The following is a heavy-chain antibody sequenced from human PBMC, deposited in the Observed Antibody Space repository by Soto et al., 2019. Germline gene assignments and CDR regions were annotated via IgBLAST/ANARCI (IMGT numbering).Heavy chain of an antibody. D-gene: IGHD6-19*01. CDR2: IKSKTDGGTN. V-gene: IGHV3-15*07. CDR3: TAWYSSGWYGYYYYGMDV. J-gene: IGHJ6*02. Sequence: GGSLRLSCAASGFTFSNAWMNWVRQAPGKGLEWVGRIKSKTDGGTNDYAATVKGRFTISRANSKNTLYLQMNSLKTEDTAVYYCTAWYSSGWYGYYYYGMDVWGQGTTVTVSS. CDR1: GFTFSNAW.